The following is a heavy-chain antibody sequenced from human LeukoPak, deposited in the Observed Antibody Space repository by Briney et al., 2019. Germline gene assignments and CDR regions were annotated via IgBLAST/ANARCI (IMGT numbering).Heavy chain of an antibody. Sequence: GASVKVSCQASGYSFTDYYMHWVRQAPGQGLEWIGWVNSGSGDTNYAQKFQGRVTVTRDTSSSTTYMGVSNLRSDDTAVYHCVRERRATADYWGQGTLVTVSS. CDR3: VRERRATADY. D-gene: IGHD1-26*01. V-gene: IGHV1-2*02. CDR1: GYSFTDYY. J-gene: IGHJ4*02. CDR2: VNSGSGDT.